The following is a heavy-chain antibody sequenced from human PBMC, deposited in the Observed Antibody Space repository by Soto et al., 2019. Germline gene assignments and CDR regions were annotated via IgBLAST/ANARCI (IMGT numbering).Heavy chain of an antibody. V-gene: IGHV4-34*01. D-gene: IGHD3-22*01. J-gene: IGHJ6*02. Sequence: PSETLSLTCAVYGGSFSGYYWSWIRQPPGKGLEWIGEINHSGSTNYNPSLKSRVTISVDTSKNQFSLKLSSVTAADTAVYYCARTQKVGYYGSSGYSRGRSYYYYYGMDVWGQGTTVTVSS. CDR1: GGSFSGYY. CDR2: INHSGST. CDR3: ARTQKVGYYGSSGYSRGRSYYYYYGMDV.